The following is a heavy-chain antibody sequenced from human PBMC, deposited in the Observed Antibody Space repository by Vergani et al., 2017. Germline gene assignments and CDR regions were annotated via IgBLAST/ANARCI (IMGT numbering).Heavy chain of an antibody. V-gene: IGHV3-64D*06. CDR2: ISSNGGST. J-gene: IGHJ4*02. Sequence: EVQLVESGGGLVQPGGSLRLSCSASGFTFSSYAMHWVRQAPGEGLEYLSAISSNGGSTYYADSVKGRFTISRDNSKNTLYLQMSSLRAEDTAVYYCVKDHPLRPFDYWGQGTLVTVSS. D-gene: IGHD3-16*01. CDR3: VKDHPLRPFDY. CDR1: GFTFSSYA.